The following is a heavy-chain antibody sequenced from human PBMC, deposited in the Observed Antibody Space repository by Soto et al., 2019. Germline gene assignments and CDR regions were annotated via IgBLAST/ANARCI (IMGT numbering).Heavy chain of an antibody. CDR3: AKDYGSGSPLDY. V-gene: IGHV3-30*18. CDR2: ISYDGSNK. J-gene: IGHJ4*02. D-gene: IGHD3-10*01. Sequence: GGSLRLSCAASGFTFSSYGMHWVRQAPGKGLEWVAVISYDGSNKYYADSVKGRFTISRDNSKNTLYLQMNSLRAEDTAVYYCAKDYGSGSPLDYWGQGTLVTVSS. CDR1: GFTFSSYG.